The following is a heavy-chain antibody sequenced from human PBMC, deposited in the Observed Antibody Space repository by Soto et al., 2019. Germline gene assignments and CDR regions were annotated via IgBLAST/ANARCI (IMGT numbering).Heavy chain of an antibody. D-gene: IGHD6-19*01. V-gene: IGHV5-51*01. Sequence: GESLKISCKGSGYSFASYWIGWVRQMPGKGLEWMGIIYPGDSDTRYSPSFQGQVTISADKSISTAYLQWSSLKASDTAMYYCARRSGWYNYSHGMDVWGQGTMVTVSS. CDR1: GYSFASYW. CDR2: IYPGDSDT. J-gene: IGHJ6*02. CDR3: ARRSGWYNYSHGMDV.